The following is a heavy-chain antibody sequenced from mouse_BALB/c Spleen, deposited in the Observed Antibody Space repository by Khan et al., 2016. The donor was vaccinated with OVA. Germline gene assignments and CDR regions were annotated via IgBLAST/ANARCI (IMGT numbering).Heavy chain of an antibody. CDR3: ASWFAY. CDR1: GYSITSDYA. V-gene: IGHV3-2*02. CDR2: INYSGGT. J-gene: IGHJ3*01. Sequence: EVQLQESGPGLVKPSQSLSLTCTVTGYSITSDYAWNWIRQFPGNKLEWMGYINYSGGTNYLPSLKSRISFTRDTSKNPFFLQLNSVTPEDSATYYCASWFAYWGQGTLVTVS.